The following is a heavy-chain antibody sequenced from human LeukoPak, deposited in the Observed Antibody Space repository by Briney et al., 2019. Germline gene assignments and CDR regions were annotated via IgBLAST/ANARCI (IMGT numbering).Heavy chain of an antibody. CDR3: TTGPNYYGSGSYSRGSNDY. Sequence: ASVKVSCKTSGFSFTYFFTGYYIHWVRQAPGQGLEWMGGIIPIFGTANYAQKFQGRVTITADESTSTAYMELSSLRSEDTAVYYCTTGPNYYGSGSYSRGSNDYWGQGTLVTVSS. CDR1: GFSFTYFFTGYY. J-gene: IGHJ4*02. D-gene: IGHD3-10*01. CDR2: IIPIFGTA. V-gene: IGHV1-69*13.